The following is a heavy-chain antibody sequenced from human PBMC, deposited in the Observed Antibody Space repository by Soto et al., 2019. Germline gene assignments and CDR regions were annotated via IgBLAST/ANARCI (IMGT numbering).Heavy chain of an antibody. V-gene: IGHV3-33*01. J-gene: IGHJ4*02. Sequence: QVQLVESGGGVVQPGRSLRLSCAASGFTFSSYGMHWVRQAPGKGLEWVAVIWYDGSNKYYADSVKGRFTISRDNSKNTLYLQMNSLRAEDTAVYYCARLYRDGGYSSSWYTDYWGQGTLVTVSS. D-gene: IGHD6-13*01. CDR2: IWYDGSNK. CDR3: ARLYRDGGYSSSWYTDY. CDR1: GFTFSSYG.